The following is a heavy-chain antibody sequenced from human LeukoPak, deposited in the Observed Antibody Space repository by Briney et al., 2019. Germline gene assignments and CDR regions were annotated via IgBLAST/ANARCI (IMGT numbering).Heavy chain of an antibody. CDR2: ISAYNGNT. J-gene: IGHJ6*02. D-gene: IGHD2-2*01. Sequence: ASVKASCKASGYTFTSYGISWVRQAPGQGLEWMGWISAYNGNTNYAQKLQGRVTMTTDTSTSTAYMELRSLRSDDTAVYYCARERGYCSSTSCFYYYYGMDVWGQGTTVTVSS. CDR3: ARERGYCSSTSCFYYYYGMDV. V-gene: IGHV1-18*01. CDR1: GYTFTSYG.